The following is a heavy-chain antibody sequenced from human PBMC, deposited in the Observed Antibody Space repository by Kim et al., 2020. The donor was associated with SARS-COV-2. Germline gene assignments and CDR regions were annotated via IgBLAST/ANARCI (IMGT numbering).Heavy chain of an antibody. CDR2: INPSGGST. J-gene: IGHJ6*02. V-gene: IGHV1-46*01. Sequence: ASVKVSCKASGYTFTSYYMHWVRQAPGQGLEGMGIINPSGGSTSYAQKFQGRVTMTRDTSTSTVYMELSSLRSEDTAGYYCARTRRDIVVVVAATSYYYYSGMDGWGQGTTVTVSS. CDR3: ARTRRDIVVVVAATSYYYYSGMDG. D-gene: IGHD2-15*01. CDR1: GYTFTSYY.